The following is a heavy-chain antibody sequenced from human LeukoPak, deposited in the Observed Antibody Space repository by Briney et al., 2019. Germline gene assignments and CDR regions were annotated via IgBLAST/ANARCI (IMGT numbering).Heavy chain of an antibody. CDR2: IPHTGTT. V-gene: IGHV4-59*08. D-gene: IGHD6-19*01. J-gene: IGHJ4*02. CDR1: GGSILTYS. Sequence: SETLSLTCIVSGGSILTYSWNWIRQSPGKGLEWIGYIPHTGTTSYRSSLKSRVTISVDSSKNQLSLKLASVTAADTAVYFCARWDDSAWAFGSWGPGTLVTVSS. CDR3: ARWDDSAWAFGS.